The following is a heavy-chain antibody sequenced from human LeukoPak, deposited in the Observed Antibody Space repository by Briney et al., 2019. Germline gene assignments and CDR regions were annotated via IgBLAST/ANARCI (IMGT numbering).Heavy chain of an antibody. J-gene: IGHJ4*02. CDR1: GDSISSYY. CDR3: AGSGSQRYGGAFDD. Sequence: SETLSLTCTVSGDSISSYYWSWIRQPPGKGLEWIAYIYHGGTNNYNPSLKSRVTISSDTSKNQFSLRLSSVTAADTAVYYCAGSGSQRYGGAFDDWGQGTLVTVSS. V-gene: IGHV4-4*09. CDR2: IYHGGTN. D-gene: IGHD1-26*01.